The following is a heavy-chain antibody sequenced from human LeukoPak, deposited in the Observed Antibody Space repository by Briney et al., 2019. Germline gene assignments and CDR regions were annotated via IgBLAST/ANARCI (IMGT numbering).Heavy chain of an antibody. J-gene: IGHJ4*02. CDR1: GGSISSYY. V-gene: IGHV4-59*01. D-gene: IGHD6-13*01. CDR2: IYYSGST. CDR3: AREGSSWYGWREGYFDH. Sequence: SETLSLTCTVSGGSISSYYWSWIRQPPGKGLEWIAYIYYSGSTNYNPSLKSRVTISVDTSKNQFSLKLSSVTAADTAVYYCAREGSSWYGWREGYFDHWGQGTLVTVSS.